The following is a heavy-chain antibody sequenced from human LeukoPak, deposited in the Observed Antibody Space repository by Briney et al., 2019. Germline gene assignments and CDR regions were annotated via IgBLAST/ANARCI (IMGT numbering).Heavy chain of an antibody. Sequence: PGGSLRLSCAASGFTFSSYSMNWVRQAPGKGLEWVSYISSSRSYIYYADSVKGRFTISRDNAKNSLYLQMNSLRAEDTAVYYCARDLLAPFYCSSTSCYNYWGQGTLVTVSS. V-gene: IGHV3-21*01. CDR2: ISSSRSYI. CDR1: GFTFSSYS. J-gene: IGHJ4*02. D-gene: IGHD2-2*02. CDR3: ARDLLAPFYCSSTSCYNY.